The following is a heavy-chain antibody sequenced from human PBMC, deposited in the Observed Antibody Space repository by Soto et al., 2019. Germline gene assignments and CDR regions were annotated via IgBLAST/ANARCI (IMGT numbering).Heavy chain of an antibody. CDR2: IYHSGST. J-gene: IGHJ4*02. CDR1: GGSISSSNW. Sequence: SETLSLTCAVSGGSISSSNWWSWVRQPPGKGLEWIGEIYHSGSTNYNPSLKSRVTISVDRSKNQFSLKLSSVTAADTAVYYCAREPHRRGSSSPRGRDYWGQGTLVTVSS. CDR3: AREPHRRGSSSPRGRDY. V-gene: IGHV4-4*02. D-gene: IGHD6-6*01.